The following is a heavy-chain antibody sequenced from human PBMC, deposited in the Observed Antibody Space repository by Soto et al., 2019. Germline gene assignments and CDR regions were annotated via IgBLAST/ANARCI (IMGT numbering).Heavy chain of an antibody. Sequence: EVQLVESGGGLVQPGGSLRLSCAASGFTFSSYWMHWVRQAPGKGLVWVSRINSDGSSTSYADSVKGRFTISRGNAKNTLYLQMNSLRAEDTAVYYCARVRSSSWYESYYYYCGMDVWGQGPTVTVSS. CDR2: INSDGSST. CDR3: ARVRSSSWYESYYYYCGMDV. D-gene: IGHD6-13*01. CDR1: GFTFSSYW. J-gene: IGHJ6*02. V-gene: IGHV3-74*01.